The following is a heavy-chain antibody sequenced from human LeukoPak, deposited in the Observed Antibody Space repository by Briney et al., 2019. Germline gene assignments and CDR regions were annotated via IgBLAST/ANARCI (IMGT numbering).Heavy chain of an antibody. CDR1: GFTFSDHF. Sequence: PRGSLRLSCAASGFTFSDHFMDWVRQAPGKGLEWVGRTRNKSNSYITEYAASVKGRFTISRDDSKNSLYLQMNSLKTEDTAVYYCARDLGYNTLTDSHWYFGLWGRGTLVTVSS. V-gene: IGHV3-72*01. CDR2: TRNKSNSYIT. D-gene: IGHD3-9*01. CDR3: ARDLGYNTLTDSHWYFGL. J-gene: IGHJ2*01.